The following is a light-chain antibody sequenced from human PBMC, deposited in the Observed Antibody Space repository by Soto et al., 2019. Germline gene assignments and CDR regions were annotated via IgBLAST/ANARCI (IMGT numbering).Light chain of an antibody. CDR2: AAS. CDR1: QSIGGF. CDR3: QQSYSTPRT. J-gene: IGKJ4*01. V-gene: IGKV1-39*01. Sequence: DIQMTQSPSSLSVSVGDRVTITCRASQSIGGFLNWYQQKLGKAPKLLIYAASSLQSGVPSRFSGSGSGTDFTLTSSSLQPEDFATYYCQQSYSTPRTFGGGTKVDIK.